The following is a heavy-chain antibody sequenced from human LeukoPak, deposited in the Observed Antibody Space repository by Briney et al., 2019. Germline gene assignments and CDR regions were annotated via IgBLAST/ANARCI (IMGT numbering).Heavy chain of an antibody. J-gene: IGHJ5*02. V-gene: IGHV1-2*02. Sequence: ASVKVSCKASGYTFTGYYMHWVRQAPGQGLEWMGWINPNSGGTNYAQKFQGRVTMTRDTSISTAYMELSRLRSDDTAVYYCARDHIRWLGNWFDPWARESWSPSPQ. CDR3: ARDHIRWLGNWFDP. D-gene: IGHD4-23*01. CDR1: GYTFTGYY. CDR2: INPNSGGT.